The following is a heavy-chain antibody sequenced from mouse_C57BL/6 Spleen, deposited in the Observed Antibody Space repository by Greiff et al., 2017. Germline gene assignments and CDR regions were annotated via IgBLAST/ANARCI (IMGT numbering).Heavy chain of an antibody. CDR1: GYTFTSYW. CDR2: IHPNSGST. Sequence: QVQLQQPGAELVKPGASVKLSCKASGYTFTSYWMHWVKQRPGQGLEWIGMIHPNSGSTNYHEKFKSKATLTVDKSSSTAYMQLSSLTSEDSAVYYCARAEGYYGSSYGYWYFDVWGTGTTVTVSS. CDR3: ARAEGYYGSSYGYWYFDV. D-gene: IGHD1-1*01. V-gene: IGHV1-64*01. J-gene: IGHJ1*03.